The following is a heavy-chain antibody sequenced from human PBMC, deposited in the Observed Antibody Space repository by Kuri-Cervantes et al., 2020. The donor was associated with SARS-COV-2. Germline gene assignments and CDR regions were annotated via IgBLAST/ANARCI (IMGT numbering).Heavy chain of an antibody. CDR3: AKDRIQLWEDDY. V-gene: IGHV3-23*01. D-gene: IGHD5-18*01. J-gene: IGHJ4*02. CDR1: GFTFSSYA. CDR2: ISGSGGST. Sequence: GESLKISCAASGFTFSSYAMSWVRQAPGKGLEWVSAISGSGGSTYYADSVKGRFTISRDNSKNTLYLQMNSLRAEDTAVYYCAKDRIQLWEDDYWGQGTLVTVSS.